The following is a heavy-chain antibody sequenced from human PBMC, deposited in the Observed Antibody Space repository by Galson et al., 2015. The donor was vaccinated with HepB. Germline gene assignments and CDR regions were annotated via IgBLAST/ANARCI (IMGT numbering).Heavy chain of an antibody. CDR2: ISSNGGST. J-gene: IGHJ6*02. Sequence: SLRLSCAASGFTFSSYAMHWVRQAPGKGLEYVPAISSNGGSTYYANSVKGRFTISRDNSKNTLYLQMGSLRAEDMAVYYCARDQVVVPGYYYFYGMDVWGQGTTVTVSS. D-gene: IGHD2-2*01. V-gene: IGHV3-64*01. CDR3: ARDQVVVPGYYYFYGMDV. CDR1: GFTFSSYA.